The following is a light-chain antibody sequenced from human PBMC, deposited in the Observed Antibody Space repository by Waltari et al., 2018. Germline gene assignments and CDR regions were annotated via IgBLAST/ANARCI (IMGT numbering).Light chain of an antibody. J-gene: IGKJ3*01. Sequence: DVQMTQSPSSLSASVGDRVTITCRASRDIDNYLHWYQQKPGEAPKLLIYDASNLQTGVTSRFSGSGSGTEFIFTISSPQPEDLATYYCQEYSSFPPGFSFGPGT. CDR3: QEYSSFPPGFS. CDR2: DAS. CDR1: RDIDNY. V-gene: IGKV1-33*01.